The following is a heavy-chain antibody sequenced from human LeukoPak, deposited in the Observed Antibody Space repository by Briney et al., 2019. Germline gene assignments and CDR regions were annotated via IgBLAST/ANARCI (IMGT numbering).Heavy chain of an antibody. Sequence: GGSLRLSCAASGFTFSSYSMNWVRQAPGKGLEWVAYISSSGTYIYYTDSVKGRFTISRDNAENSLYLQMNSLRADDTAVCYCARAYYYDSSGYLDYWGQGALVTVSS. CDR2: ISSSGTYI. D-gene: IGHD3-22*01. V-gene: IGHV3-21*01. J-gene: IGHJ4*02. CDR1: GFTFSSYS. CDR3: ARAYYYDSSGYLDY.